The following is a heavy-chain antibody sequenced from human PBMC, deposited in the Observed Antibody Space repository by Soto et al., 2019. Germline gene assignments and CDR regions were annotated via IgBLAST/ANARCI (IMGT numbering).Heavy chain of an antibody. CDR1: GGTFSRNA. J-gene: IGHJ4*02. CDR2: INPSGGST. V-gene: IGHV1-46*01. Sequence: ASVKVSCKASGGTFSRNAISWVRQAPGQGLEWMGTINPSGGSTSYAQRFQGRVTMTRDTSTSTVYMQLSSLRSEDTALYYCARGDSNGWYFDYWGQGTLVTVSS. D-gene: IGHD6-19*01. CDR3: ARGDSNGWYFDY.